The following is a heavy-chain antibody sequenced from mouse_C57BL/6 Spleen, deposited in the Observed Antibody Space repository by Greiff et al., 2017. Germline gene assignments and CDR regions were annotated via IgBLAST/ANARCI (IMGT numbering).Heavy chain of an antibody. J-gene: IGHJ1*03. CDR2: ISNGGGST. CDR1: GFTFSDYY. D-gene: IGHD2-1*01. Sequence: EVQLVESGGGLVQPGGSLKLSCAASGFTFSDYYMYWVRQTPEKRLEWVAYISNGGGSTYYPDTVKGRFTISRDNAKNTLYLQRSRLKAEDTAMYYCSSLYGNYEWYFDVWGTGTTVTVSS. V-gene: IGHV5-12*01. CDR3: SSLYGNYEWYFDV.